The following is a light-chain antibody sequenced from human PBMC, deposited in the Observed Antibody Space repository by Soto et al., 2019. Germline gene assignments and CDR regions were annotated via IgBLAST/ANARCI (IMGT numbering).Light chain of an antibody. V-gene: IGLV7-46*01. Sequence: QAVVTQEPSLTVSPGGTVTLTCGSSTGAVTSGHYPYWFQQKPGQAPRTLIYDTSNKHSWTPARFSGSLLGGKAALTLSGAQPEDGADYYCSLYYNGPVVFGTGTKVTVL. J-gene: IGLJ1*01. CDR1: TGAVTSGHY. CDR3: SLYYNGPVV. CDR2: DTS.